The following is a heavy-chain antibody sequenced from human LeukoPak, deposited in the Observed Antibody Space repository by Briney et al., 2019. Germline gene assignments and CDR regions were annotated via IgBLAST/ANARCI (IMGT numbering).Heavy chain of an antibody. CDR1: GDSVSSNSAA. Sequence: SRTLSLTCAISGDSVSSNSAAWNWIRQSPSRGLEWLGRTYYRSKWYNDYAVSVKSRITINPDTSKNQFSLQLNSVTPEDTAVYYCARDRSVIAAAGSGLGWFDPWGQGTLVTVSS. V-gene: IGHV6-1*01. CDR3: ARDRSVIAAAGSGLGWFDP. J-gene: IGHJ5*02. D-gene: IGHD6-13*01. CDR2: TYYRSKWYN.